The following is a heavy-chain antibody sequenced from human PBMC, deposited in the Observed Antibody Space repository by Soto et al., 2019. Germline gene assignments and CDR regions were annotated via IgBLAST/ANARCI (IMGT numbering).Heavy chain of an antibody. CDR1: GFTFSSYS. J-gene: IGHJ4*02. CDR3: ARGHINMIVPGD. Sequence: PGWSLRLSCAASGFTFSSYSMNWVHQAPGKGLEWVSSISSSSSYIYYADSVKGRFTISRDNAKNSLYLQMNSLRAEDTAVYYCARGHINMIVPGDWGQGTLVTVTS. D-gene: IGHD3-22*01. CDR2: ISSSSSYI. V-gene: IGHV3-21*01.